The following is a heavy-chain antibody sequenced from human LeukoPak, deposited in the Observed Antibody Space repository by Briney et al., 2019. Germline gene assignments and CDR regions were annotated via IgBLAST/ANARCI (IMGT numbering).Heavy chain of an antibody. J-gene: IGHJ4*02. CDR3: ARDSEQWLGYYFDY. D-gene: IGHD6-19*01. V-gene: IGHV3-48*04. Sequence: GGSLRLSCAASGFTFSSYSMNWVRQAPGKGLEWVSYISSSSSTIYYADSVKGRFTISRDNAKDSLYLQMNSLRAEDTAVYYCARDSEQWLGYYFDYWGQGTLDTVSS. CDR1: GFTFSSYS. CDR2: ISSSSSTI.